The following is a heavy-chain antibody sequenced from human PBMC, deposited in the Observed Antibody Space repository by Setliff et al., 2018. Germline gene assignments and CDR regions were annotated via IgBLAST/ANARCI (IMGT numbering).Heavy chain of an antibody. CDR2: LSYSGST. CDR1: GGSISSTNHY. V-gene: IGHV4-61*01. J-gene: IGHJ4*02. CDR3: ARRYNFWSGYSDY. Sequence: SETLSLTCTVSGGSISSTNHYWSWIRPPPGKGLEWIGDLSYSGSTKYNPSLKNRVTISVDTSKKQSSLKLNSMTAADTAMYYCARRYNFWSGYSDYWGQGTLVTVSS. D-gene: IGHD3-3*01.